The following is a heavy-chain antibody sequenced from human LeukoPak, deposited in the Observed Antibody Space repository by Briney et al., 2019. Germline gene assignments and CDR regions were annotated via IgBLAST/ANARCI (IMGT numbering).Heavy chain of an antibody. V-gene: IGHV3-23*01. CDR3: AKDGAITMVRGVICLWLDP. Sequence: SGGSLRLSCAASGFTFSSYAMSWVRQAPGKGLEWVSAISGSGGSTYYADSVKGRFTISRDNSKNTLYLQMNSLRAEDTAVYYCAKDGAITMVRGVICLWLDPWGQGTLVTVSS. J-gene: IGHJ5*02. CDR1: GFTFSSYA. CDR2: ISGSGGST. D-gene: IGHD3-10*01.